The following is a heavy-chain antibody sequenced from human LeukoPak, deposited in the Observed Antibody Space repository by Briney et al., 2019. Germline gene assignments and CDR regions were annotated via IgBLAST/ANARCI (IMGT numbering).Heavy chain of an antibody. CDR3: ARVDTAMVRVAYYGMDV. D-gene: IGHD5-18*01. V-gene: IGHV3-7*01. J-gene: IGHJ6*02. CDR2: IKQDGSEK. Sequence: GGSLRPSCAASGFTISSYWMSWVRQAPGKGLEWVANIKQDGSEKYYVDSVKGRFTISRDNAKNSLYLQMNSLRAGDTAVYYCARVDTAMVRVAYYGMDVWGQGTTVTVSS. CDR1: GFTISSYW.